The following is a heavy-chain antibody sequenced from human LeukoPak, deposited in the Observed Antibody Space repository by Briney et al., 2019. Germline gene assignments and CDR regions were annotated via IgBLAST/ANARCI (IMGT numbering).Heavy chain of an antibody. V-gene: IGHV3-15*01. D-gene: IGHD3-3*01. CDR3: TSGRITIFGVDTFDY. CDR1: GFTFSNAW. J-gene: IGHJ4*02. Sequence: GGSLTLSCAASGFTFSNAWMSWVRQAPGKGLEWVGRIKSKTDGGTTNYAAPVKGRFTISRDDSKNTLYLQMNSLKTEDTAVYYCTSGRITIFGVDTFDYWGQGTLVTVSS. CDR2: IKSKTDGGTT.